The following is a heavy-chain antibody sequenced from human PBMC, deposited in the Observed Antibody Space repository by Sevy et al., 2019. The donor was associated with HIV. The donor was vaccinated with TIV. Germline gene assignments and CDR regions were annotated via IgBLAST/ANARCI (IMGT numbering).Heavy chain of an antibody. D-gene: IGHD6-13*01. CDR3: ARASSPGIAAAATDY. V-gene: IGHV1-69*13. J-gene: IGHJ4*02. CDR1: GGTFSSYA. CDR2: IIPIFGTA. Sequence: ASVKVSCKASGGTFSSYAISWVRQAPGQGLEWMGGIIPIFGTANYAQKFQGRVTITADESTSTAYMELGSLRSEDTAVYYCARASSPGIAAAATDYWGQGTLVTVSS.